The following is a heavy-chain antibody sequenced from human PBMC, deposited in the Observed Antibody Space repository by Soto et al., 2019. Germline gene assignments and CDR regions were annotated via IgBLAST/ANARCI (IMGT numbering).Heavy chain of an antibody. Sequence: GGSLRLSCAASGFTFSDAWMSWVRQAPGKGLDWVGRIKSKSGGGTTEYAAPVRGRFTISRDDSKNTLYLQMNSLKTEDTAVYYCTTDLWRIAVVVGSTGYFNPWGQGTPVTVSS. J-gene: IGHJ5*02. CDR1: GFTFSDAW. CDR2: IKSKSGGGTT. CDR3: TTDLWRIAVVVGSTGYFNP. V-gene: IGHV3-15*01. D-gene: IGHD2-15*01.